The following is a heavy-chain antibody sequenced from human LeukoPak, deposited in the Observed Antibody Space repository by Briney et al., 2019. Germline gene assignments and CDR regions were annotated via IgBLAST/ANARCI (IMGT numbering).Heavy chain of an antibody. CDR1: GRTFSNFA. CDR3: ATVLHTSMTTWAAFDT. CDR2: RSASGGGT. J-gene: IGHJ3*02. Sequence: GGSLRLSCTASGRTFSNFAMTWVRQTPGQGLEWVSARSASGGGTFYAPSVKGRFTISRDNSKNTVSLQMNSLRAEDTALYYCATVLHTSMTTWAAFDTWGQGTMVTVSS. D-gene: IGHD5-18*01. V-gene: IGHV3-23*01.